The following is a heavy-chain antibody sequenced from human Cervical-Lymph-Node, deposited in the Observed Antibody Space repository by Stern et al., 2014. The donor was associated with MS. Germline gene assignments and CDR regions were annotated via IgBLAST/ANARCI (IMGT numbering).Heavy chain of an antibody. D-gene: IGHD4-17*01. V-gene: IGHV1-3*01. Sequence: VQLVESGAEVKKPGASVTVSCKASGYTFTSYAIHWVRQAPGQRLEWMGWITPGNGNTKYSQKFQDRVTITRDTSASTAYVEVSGLRSEDTAVYYCARSIAGYGDYYHGAFDICGQGTVVTVSS. CDR3: ARSIAGYGDYYHGAFDI. J-gene: IGHJ3*02. CDR2: ITPGNGNT. CDR1: GYTFTSYA.